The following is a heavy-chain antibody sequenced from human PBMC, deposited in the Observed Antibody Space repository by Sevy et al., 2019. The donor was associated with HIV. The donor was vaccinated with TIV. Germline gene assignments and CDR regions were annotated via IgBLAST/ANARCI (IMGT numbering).Heavy chain of an antibody. CDR3: ARGGCYLDAFDF. CDR1: GGSMSSYY. D-gene: IGHD6-19*01. CDR2: IYYSGST. V-gene: IGHV4-59*01. Sequence: SETLSLTCIVSGGSMSSYYWSWIRQCPGKGLGWIGYIYYSGSTNYNPSLKSRVTISVDTSKNQLSLKLRSVTAADTAVYYCARGGCYLDAFDFWGQGTMVTVSS. J-gene: IGHJ3*01.